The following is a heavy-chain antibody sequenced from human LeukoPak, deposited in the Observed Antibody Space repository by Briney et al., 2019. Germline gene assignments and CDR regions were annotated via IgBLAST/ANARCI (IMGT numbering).Heavy chain of an antibody. Sequence: PSETLSLTCTVSGVSISSYDWSWIRQPPGKGLEWIGYIYYSGSTNYNPALKSRVTISVDTSKNQFSLKLSSVTAADTAVYYCARGLLDGYTHPAAFDIWGQGTMVTVSS. CDR3: ARGLLDGYTHPAAFDI. CDR1: GVSISSYD. D-gene: IGHD5-24*01. V-gene: IGHV4-59*01. J-gene: IGHJ3*02. CDR2: IYYSGST.